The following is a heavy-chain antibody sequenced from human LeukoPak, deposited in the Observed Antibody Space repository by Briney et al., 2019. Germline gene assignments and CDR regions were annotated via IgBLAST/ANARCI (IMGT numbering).Heavy chain of an antibody. D-gene: IGHD3-3*01. Sequence: GGSLRLSCAASGFTFSSYAMHWVRQAPGKGLEWVAVISYDGTTEYYADSVKGRFTISRDNSKNTLYLQMNSLRAEDTAVYYCAREIDVTISNWFDPWGQGTLVTVSS. CDR2: ISYDGTTE. CDR3: AREIDVTISNWFDP. V-gene: IGHV3-30-3*01. CDR1: GFTFSSYA. J-gene: IGHJ5*02.